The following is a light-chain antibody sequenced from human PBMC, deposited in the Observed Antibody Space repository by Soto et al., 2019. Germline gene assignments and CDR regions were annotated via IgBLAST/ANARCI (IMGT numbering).Light chain of an antibody. CDR1: QSISNGY. CDR2: YIS. CDR3: QQVGASPET. Sequence: EIVLTQSPGTLSLSPGERAILSCRASQSISNGYLAWFQQKPGQAPRLLIYYISKRATGIPDRFSGSGSGTDFTLTIRRLEPEDFAVYYCQQVGASPETFCQGNKLEIK. V-gene: IGKV3-20*01. J-gene: IGKJ2*01.